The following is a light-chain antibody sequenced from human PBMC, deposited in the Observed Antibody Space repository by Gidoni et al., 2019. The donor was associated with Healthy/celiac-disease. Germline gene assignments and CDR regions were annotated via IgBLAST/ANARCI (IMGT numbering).Light chain of an antibody. J-gene: IGKJ1*01. V-gene: IGKV1-39*01. CDR1: QRISSY. Sequence: MTQSPSSLSASVGDRVTITCRASQRISSYLNWYQQKPGKAPKLLIYAASSLQSGVPSRFSGSGSGTDFTLTISSLQPEDFATYYCQQSYSTFRTFGQGTKVEIK. CDR3: QQSYSTFRT. CDR2: AAS.